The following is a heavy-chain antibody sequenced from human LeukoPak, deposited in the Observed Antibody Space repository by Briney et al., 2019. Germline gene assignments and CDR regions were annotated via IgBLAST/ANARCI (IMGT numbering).Heavy chain of an antibody. D-gene: IGHD3-10*01. CDR2: INHSGST. V-gene: IGHV4-34*01. J-gene: IGHJ4*02. CDR1: GGSFSGYY. CDR3: ARDGDTMVRGRKLDY. Sequence: SETLSLTCAVYGGSFSGYYWSWIRQPPGKGLEWIGEINHSGSTNYNPSLKSRVTISVDTSKNQFSLKLSSVTAADTAVYYCARDGDTMVRGRKLDYWGQGTLVTVSS.